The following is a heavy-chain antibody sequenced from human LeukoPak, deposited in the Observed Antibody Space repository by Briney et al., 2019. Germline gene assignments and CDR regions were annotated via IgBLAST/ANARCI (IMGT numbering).Heavy chain of an antibody. V-gene: IGHV1-2*02. J-gene: IGHJ5*01. D-gene: IGHD2-21*01. Sequence: ASVKVSCRTSGYTFTDYQIQWVRQAPGQGLEWMGWINPYSGDRKQRQAFQDRVTLTRDASISTAYMELRRLKSDDTAVYFCARGPRGAPRGLDSWGQGTLVTVSS. CDR1: GYTFTDYQ. CDR2: INPYSGDR. CDR3: ARGPRGAPRGLDS.